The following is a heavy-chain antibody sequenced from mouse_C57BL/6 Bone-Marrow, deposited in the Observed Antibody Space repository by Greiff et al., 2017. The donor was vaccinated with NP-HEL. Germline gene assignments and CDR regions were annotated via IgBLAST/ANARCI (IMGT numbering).Heavy chain of an antibody. V-gene: IGHV5-4*03. D-gene: IGHD2-14*01. CDR1: GFTFSSYA. CDR2: ISDGGCCT. Sequence: EVMLVESGGGLVKPGGSLKFSCAASGFTFSSYAMSWVRQTPEKRLEWVATISDGGCCTYYPDNVKGRFTITRDKAKNDQYLQMRVLKSDDTAMYDGARVSIGGPYWYIDAGGTGTTVTVSA. CDR3: ARVSIGGPYWYIDA. J-gene: IGHJ1*03.